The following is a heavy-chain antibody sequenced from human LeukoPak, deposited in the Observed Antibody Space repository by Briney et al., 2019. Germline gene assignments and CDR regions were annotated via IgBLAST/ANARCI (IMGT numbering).Heavy chain of an antibody. CDR2: INSDGSIT. CDR1: GFTFNSYW. CDR3: TRDIGVTAWGEWNY. Sequence: GGSPRLSCAASGFTFNSYWMHWVRQAPEKGLVWVSRINSDGSITNYADSVKGRFTISRDNAENTLYLQMSSLRAEDTAVYYCTRDIGVTAWGEWNYWGQGTLVTVSS. J-gene: IGHJ4*02. D-gene: IGHD2-15*01. V-gene: IGHV3-74*01.